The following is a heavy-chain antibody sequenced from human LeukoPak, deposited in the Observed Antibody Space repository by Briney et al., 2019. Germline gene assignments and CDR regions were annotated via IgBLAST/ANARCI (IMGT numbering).Heavy chain of an antibody. D-gene: IGHD3-22*01. J-gene: IGHJ4*02. Sequence: ASVKVSCKASGYTFTGYYMHWVRQAPGQGLEWMGRINPNSGGTNYAQKFQGGVTMTRDTSISTAYMELSRLRSDDTAVYYCARDSSGYHFDYWGQGTLVTVSS. CDR1: GYTFTGYY. CDR3: ARDSSGYHFDY. V-gene: IGHV1-2*06. CDR2: INPNSGGT.